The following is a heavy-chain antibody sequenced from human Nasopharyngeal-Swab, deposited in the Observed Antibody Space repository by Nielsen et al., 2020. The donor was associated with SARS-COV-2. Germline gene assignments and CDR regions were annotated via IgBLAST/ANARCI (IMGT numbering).Heavy chain of an antibody. CDR2: IYYSGST. J-gene: IGHJ5*02. Sequence: QPPGKGLEWIGYIYYSGSTNYNPSLKSRVTISVDTSKNQFSLKLSSVTAADTAVYYCARGVVGNYDYVWGSYRYDNWFDPWGQGTLVTVSS. CDR3: ARGVVGNYDYVWGSYRYDNWFDP. V-gene: IGHV4-59*01. D-gene: IGHD3-16*02.